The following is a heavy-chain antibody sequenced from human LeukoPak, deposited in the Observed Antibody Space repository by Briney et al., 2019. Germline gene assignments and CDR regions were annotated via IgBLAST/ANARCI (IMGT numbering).Heavy chain of an antibody. J-gene: IGHJ5*02. CDR1: GFTFSSYG. CDR3: ARALRFDP. V-gene: IGHV3-7*04. CDR2: IKQDGSEK. Sequence: GGPLRLSCAASGFTFSSYGMHWVRQAPGKGLEWVANIKQDGSEKYYVDSVKGRFTISRDNAKNSLYLQMNSLRAEDTAVYYCARALRFDPWGQGTLVTVSS.